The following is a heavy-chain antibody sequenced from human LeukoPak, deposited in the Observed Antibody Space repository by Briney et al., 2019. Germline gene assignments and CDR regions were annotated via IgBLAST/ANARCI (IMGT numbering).Heavy chain of an antibody. J-gene: IGHJ4*02. Sequence: TGGSLRLSCAASGLTFSNYAMTWVRQAPGKGLEWVSTISNSGSSTYYADSVKGRFTISRDSSKSTLYLQMGSLRAEDTAIYYCGRHSRPGGPRAFDSWGQGTLVTVSS. D-gene: IGHD3-16*01. V-gene: IGHV3-23*01. CDR2: ISNSGSST. CDR3: GRHSRPGGPRAFDS. CDR1: GLTFSNYA.